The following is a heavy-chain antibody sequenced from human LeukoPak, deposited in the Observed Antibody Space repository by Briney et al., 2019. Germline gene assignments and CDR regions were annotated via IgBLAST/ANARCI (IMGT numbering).Heavy chain of an antibody. CDR3: ARGPYSYDSSGAFDI. D-gene: IGHD3-22*01. V-gene: IGHV4-61*02. CDR2: ISSSGST. J-gene: IGHJ3*02. CDR1: GDSISSGDYY. Sequence: SETLSLTCTVSGDSISSGDYYWSWIRQPAGKGLEWIGRISSSGSTNYNPSLKSRVTISVDTSKNQFPLKLSSVTAADTTVYFCARGPYSYDSSGAFDIWGQGTMVTVSS.